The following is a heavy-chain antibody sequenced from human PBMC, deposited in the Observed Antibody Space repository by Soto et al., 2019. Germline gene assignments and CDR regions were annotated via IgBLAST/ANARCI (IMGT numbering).Heavy chain of an antibody. D-gene: IGHD6-6*01. J-gene: IGHJ5*02. V-gene: IGHV1-18*01. CDR3: ARWVRSSGPYWFDP. CDR1: GYTFTSYG. Sequence: SVKVSCKASGYTFTSYGISWVRQAPGQGLEWMGWISAYNGNTNYAQKLQGRVTMTTDTSTSTAYMELRSLRSDDTAVYYCARWVRSSGPYWFDPWGQGTLVTVSS. CDR2: ISAYNGNT.